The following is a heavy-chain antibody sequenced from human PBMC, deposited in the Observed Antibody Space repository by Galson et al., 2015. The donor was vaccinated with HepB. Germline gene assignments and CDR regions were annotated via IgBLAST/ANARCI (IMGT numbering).Heavy chain of an antibody. CDR2: ISWPSGSI. CDR1: GFTFDDYA. V-gene: IGHV3-9*01. J-gene: IGHJ3*02. D-gene: IGHD6-19*01. Sequence: SLRLSCAASGFTFDDYAMHWVRHAPGQGLEWVSGISWPSGSIGYADSVKGRFTVSRDNAKNSLYLQMNSLRAEDTALYYCAKEDRRGAVAGFEAFDIWGQGTMVTVSS. CDR3: AKEDRRGAVAGFEAFDI.